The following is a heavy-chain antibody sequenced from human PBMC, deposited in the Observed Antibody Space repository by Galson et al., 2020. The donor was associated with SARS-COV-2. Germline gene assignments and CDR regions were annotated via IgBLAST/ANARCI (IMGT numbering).Heavy chain of an antibody. J-gene: IGHJ4*02. D-gene: IGHD2-15*01. V-gene: IGHV3-7*01. CDR2: IKQDGSDR. Sequence: PGGSLRLSCAASGFTFSTNWMSWVRQAPGKGLEWVANIKQDGSDRYYADSVKGRFTISSDNPKNSLYLQMNSLRVEDTAVYYCATDGSRGFDYWGQGTLVAVSS. CDR1: GFTFSTNW. CDR3: ATDGSRGFDY.